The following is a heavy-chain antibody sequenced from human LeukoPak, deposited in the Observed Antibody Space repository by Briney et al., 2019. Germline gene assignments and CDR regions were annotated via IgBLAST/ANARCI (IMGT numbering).Heavy chain of an antibody. CDR1: SDSFSAYY. CDR3: ARVAMGYYDSSGYKL. J-gene: IGHJ4*02. V-gene: IGHV4-34*01. Sequence: PSETLSLTCAVYSDSFSAYYWSWIRQPPGKGLEWIGDINHSGSTNYNPSLKSRVTLSVDTSKNQVSLKLSSVTAADTAVYYRARVAMGYYDSSGYKLWGQGTLVTVSS. D-gene: IGHD3-22*01. CDR2: INHSGST.